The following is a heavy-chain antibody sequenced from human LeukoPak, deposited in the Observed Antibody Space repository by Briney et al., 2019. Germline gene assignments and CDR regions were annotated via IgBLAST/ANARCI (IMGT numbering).Heavy chain of an antibody. D-gene: IGHD4-17*01. CDR3: ATNYGDPNRDLRS. CDR1: GYTLTELS. V-gene: IGHV1-24*01. J-gene: IGHJ4*02. CDR2: SDPEDGET. Sequence: GASVKVSCKVSGYTLTELSMHWVRQAPGKGLEWMGGSDPEDGETIYAQKFQGRVTMTEDTSTDTAYMELSSLRSEDTAVYYCATNYGDPNRDLRSWGQGTLVTVSS.